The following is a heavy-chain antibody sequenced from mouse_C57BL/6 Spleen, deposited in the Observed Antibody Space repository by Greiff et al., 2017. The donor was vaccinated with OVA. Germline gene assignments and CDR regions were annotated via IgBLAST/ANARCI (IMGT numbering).Heavy chain of an antibody. V-gene: IGHV2-5*01. Sequence: VKLVESGPGLVQPSQSLSITCTVSGFSLTSYGVHWVRQSPGKGLEWLGVIWRGGSTDYNAAFMSRLSITKDNSKSQVFFKMNSLQADDTAIYYCAKTSDGYYGNWFAYWGQGTLVTVSA. CDR2: IWRGGST. D-gene: IGHD2-3*01. J-gene: IGHJ3*01. CDR3: AKTSDGYYGNWFAY. CDR1: GFSLTSYG.